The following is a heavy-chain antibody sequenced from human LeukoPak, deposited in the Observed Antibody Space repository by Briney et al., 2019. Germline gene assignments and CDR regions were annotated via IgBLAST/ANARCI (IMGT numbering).Heavy chain of an antibody. J-gene: IGHJ4*02. CDR1: GFTFSSHG. D-gene: IGHD2-2*01. CDR2: ISYDGSNK. V-gene: IGHV3-30*03. Sequence: SGGSLRLSCAASGFTFSSHGMHWARQAPGKGLEWVAVISYDGSNKYYADSVKGRFTISRDNSKNTLYLQMNSLRAEDTAVYYCARAQIPAAIPYYFDYWGQGTLVTVSS. CDR3: ARAQIPAAIPYYFDY.